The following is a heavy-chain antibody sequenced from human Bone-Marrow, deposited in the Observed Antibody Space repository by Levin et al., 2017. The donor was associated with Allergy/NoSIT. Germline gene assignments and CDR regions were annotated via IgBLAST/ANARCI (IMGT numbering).Heavy chain of an antibody. V-gene: IGHV1-46*01. CDR1: GYTFTNYH. Sequence: ASVKVSCKASGYTFTNYHIHWVRQAPEQGLEWMGVINPRYYSTTYAQKFQGRVTMTRDTSTNTVYMDLSSLKSEDTATYYCARGFSNYDRLDYWGQGTMVTVSS. CDR3: ARGFSNYDRLDY. CDR2: INPRYYST. J-gene: IGHJ4*02. D-gene: IGHD3-22*01.